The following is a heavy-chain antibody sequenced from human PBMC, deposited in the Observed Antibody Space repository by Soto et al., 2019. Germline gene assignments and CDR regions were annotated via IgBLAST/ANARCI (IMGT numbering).Heavy chain of an antibody. V-gene: IGHV3-11*01. D-gene: IGHD6-19*01. J-gene: IGHJ3*02. CDR3: ARSSGWYEADAFER. CDR1: GFTFGDYE. CDR2: LSRSGNTI. Sequence: QVQLVESGGGLVQPGGSLRLSCAASGFTFGDYEMSWIRQAAGKGPAWGSFLSRSGNTIYYADSVKGRFSISRDNAENSLYLQMESLRVEDTATYFWARSSGWYEADAFERWGQGTMVTVSA.